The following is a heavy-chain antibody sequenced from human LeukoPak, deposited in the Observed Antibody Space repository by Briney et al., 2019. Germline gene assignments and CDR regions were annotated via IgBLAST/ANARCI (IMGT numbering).Heavy chain of an antibody. CDR1: GYSFTSYW. D-gene: IGHD6-19*01. CDR2: IYPGESDT. CDR3: ARHRDLDSSGWYAFDI. Sequence: GESLKISCKGSGYSFTSYWIGWVRQMPGKGLEWMGIIYPGESDTRYSPSFQGQVTISADKSISTAYLQWSSLKAPDTAMYYCARHRDLDSSGWYAFDIWGQGTMVTVSS. V-gene: IGHV5-51*01. J-gene: IGHJ3*02.